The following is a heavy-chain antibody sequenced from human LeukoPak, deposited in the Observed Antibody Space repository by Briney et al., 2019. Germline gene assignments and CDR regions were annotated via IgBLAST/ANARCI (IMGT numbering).Heavy chain of an antibody. CDR2: IRYDGSNK. J-gene: IGHJ3*02. CDR1: GFTISSYG. CDR3: AKDPRHGGYSGSYYPYDAFDI. D-gene: IGHD1-26*01. Sequence: HAGGSLRLSCAASGFTISSYGMHWVRQAPGKGLEWVAFIRYDGSNKYYADSVKGRFTISRDNSKNTLYLQMNSLRAEDTAVYYCAKDPRHGGYSGSYYPYDAFDIWGQGTMVTVSS. V-gene: IGHV3-30*02.